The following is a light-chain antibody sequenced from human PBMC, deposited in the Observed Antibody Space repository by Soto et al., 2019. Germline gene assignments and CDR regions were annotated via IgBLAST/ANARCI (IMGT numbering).Light chain of an antibody. J-gene: IGLJ2*01. Sequence: QSVLTQPASVSGSPGQSITISCTGTSSDVGGYHYVSWYQQHPGKAPKLMIFEVSNRPSGVSHRFSGSKSGNTASLTISGLQAEDEADYYCSSYTRSNSVVFGGGTKLTVL. CDR3: SSYTRSNSVV. CDR1: SSDVGGYHY. V-gene: IGLV2-14*01. CDR2: EVS.